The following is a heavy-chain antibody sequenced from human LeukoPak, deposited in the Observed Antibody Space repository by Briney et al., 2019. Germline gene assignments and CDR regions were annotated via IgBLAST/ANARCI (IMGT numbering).Heavy chain of an antibody. V-gene: IGHV4-39*01. CDR3: APGIFDWLTREEYYFDY. CDR1: GGSISSSSYY. CDR2: IYYSGST. D-gene: IGHD3-9*01. Sequence: SETLSLTCTVSGGSISSSSYYWGWVRQPPGRGLEWIGSIYYSGSTYSNPSLKSRVTISVDASKNQCSLKLSSVTAADTAVYYCAPGIFDWLTREEYYFDYWGQGTLVTVSS. J-gene: IGHJ4*02.